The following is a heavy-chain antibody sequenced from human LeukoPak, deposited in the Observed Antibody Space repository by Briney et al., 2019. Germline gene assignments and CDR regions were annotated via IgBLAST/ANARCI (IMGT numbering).Heavy chain of an antibody. CDR2: ISAYNGNT. Sequence: GGSLRLSCAASGFTFTSYGISWVRQAPGQGLEWMGWISAYNGNTNYAQKLQGRVTMTTDTSTSTAYMELRSLRSDDTAVYYCARSIPEGLDYWGQGTLVTVSS. CDR3: ARSIPEGLDY. J-gene: IGHJ4*02. D-gene: IGHD2-21*01. V-gene: IGHV1-18*01. CDR1: GFTFTSYG.